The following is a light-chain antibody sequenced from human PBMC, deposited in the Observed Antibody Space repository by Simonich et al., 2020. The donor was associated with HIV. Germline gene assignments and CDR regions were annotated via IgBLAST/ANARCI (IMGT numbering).Light chain of an antibody. Sequence: DIQMTQSPSSLSASVGDRVTITCRASQSISSYLNWYQQKPGKAPKLLIYAASRLQSGVPSRFSGSGSWTDFTLTISSLQPEDFATYYCQQSYSTSLLTFGGGTKVEIK. CDR2: AAS. J-gene: IGKJ4*01. V-gene: IGKV1-39*01. CDR1: QSISSY. CDR3: QQSYSTSLLT.